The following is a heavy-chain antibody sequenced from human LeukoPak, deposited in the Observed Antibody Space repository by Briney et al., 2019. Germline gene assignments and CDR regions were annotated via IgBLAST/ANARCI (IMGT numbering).Heavy chain of an antibody. CDR2: ISWNSGST. V-gene: IGHV3-9*01. D-gene: IGHD6-19*01. Sequence: PGGSLRLSCAASGFTFDDYAMHWVRQAPGKGLEWVSGISWNSGSTGYADSVKGRFTISRDNAKNSLYLQMNSLRAEDTALYYCAQDPVRYSSGWSANLFDYWGQGTLVTVSS. CDR1: GFTFDDYA. J-gene: IGHJ4*02. CDR3: AQDPVRYSSGWSANLFDY.